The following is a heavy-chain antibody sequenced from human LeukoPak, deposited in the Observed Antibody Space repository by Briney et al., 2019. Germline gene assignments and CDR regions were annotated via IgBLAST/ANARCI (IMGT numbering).Heavy chain of an antibody. CDR1: GFTFTTYW. CDR2: IKQDGTEK. J-gene: IGHJ3*02. V-gene: IGHV3-7*03. Sequence: GGSLRLSCAASGFTFTTYWMSWVRQAPGKGLEWVANIKQDGTEKYYVDSVKGRFTISRDNSKNTLYLQMNSLRAEDTAVYYCAREDDIWGQGTMVTVSS. CDR3: AREDDI.